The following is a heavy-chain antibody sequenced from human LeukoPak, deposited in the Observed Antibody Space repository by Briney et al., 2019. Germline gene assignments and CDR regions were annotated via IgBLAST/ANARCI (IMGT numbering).Heavy chain of an antibody. V-gene: IGHV4-34*01. CDR1: GRSFGGYY. D-gene: IGHD6-6*01. Sequence: SETLSLTCAVDGRSFGGYYGRWVRQPAGNGREWDGEINNSGSTNYNPSLKSRVTISVDASKQQFSLKLSSATAADTAVYYCARGPSSIAARRYYYYYYMDGCSKGTTLTVSS. CDR2: INNSGST. CDR3: ARGPSSIAARRYYYYYYMDG. J-gene: IGHJ6*03.